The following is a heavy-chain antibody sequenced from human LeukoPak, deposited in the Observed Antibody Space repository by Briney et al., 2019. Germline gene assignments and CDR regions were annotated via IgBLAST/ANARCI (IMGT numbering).Heavy chain of an antibody. CDR1: GYFFNTYW. Sequence: GESLKISCEGSGYFFNTYWDAWVRQTPGKGLEWMGIISPDDSYTRYSPSFAGHITISADKSISTAYLQWTSLKASDSAMYYCARYTGSFTPLDYWGQGTLVTVSS. CDR2: ISPDDSYT. V-gene: IGHV5-51*01. D-gene: IGHD3-10*01. J-gene: IGHJ4*02. CDR3: ARYTGSFTPLDY.